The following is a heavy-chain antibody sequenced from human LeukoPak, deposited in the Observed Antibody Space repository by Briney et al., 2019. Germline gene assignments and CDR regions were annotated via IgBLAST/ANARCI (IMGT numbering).Heavy chain of an antibody. CDR3: ARGDRPWEFQHRGGKFDD. CDR2: ISHSGSP. Sequence: PSETLSLTCTVSGYSTSTAYYWGWIRQPPGKGLEWIGTISHSGSPYYNPSLKSRITISLDSSMNQFSLRLSSVTAADTAVYYCARGDRPWEFQHRGGKFDDWGQGTLVTVSS. CDR1: GYSTSTAYY. V-gene: IGHV4-38-2*02. J-gene: IGHJ4*02. D-gene: IGHD1-26*01.